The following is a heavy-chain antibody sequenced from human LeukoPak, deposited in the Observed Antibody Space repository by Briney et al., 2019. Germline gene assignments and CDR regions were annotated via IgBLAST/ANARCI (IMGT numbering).Heavy chain of an antibody. D-gene: IGHD6-13*01. V-gene: IGHV3-23*01. CDR2: IGGRGGSA. Sequence: PGGALRLSCPASGFTFSIYAMSWVRQAPGKGLEGVATIGGRGGSAYYADSVKGRFTISRDESKNTLYLQMNSLRAEDTAVYYCAKFWSAQLVPPYSDYCGQGTLVTVSS. J-gene: IGHJ4*02. CDR1: GFTFSIYA. CDR3: AKFWSAQLVPPYSDY.